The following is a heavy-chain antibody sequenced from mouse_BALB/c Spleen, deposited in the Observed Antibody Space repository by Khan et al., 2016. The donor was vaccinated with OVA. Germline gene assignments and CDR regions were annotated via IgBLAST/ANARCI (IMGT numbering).Heavy chain of an antibody. CDR2: ISPNNDGS. D-gene: IGHD1-1*02. CDR3: SRSLYNSDGACEGFTY. V-gene: IGHV1S136*01. J-gene: IGHJ3*01. Sequence: VQLKQSGPELVKPGASVKMSCKASGYTFTSYVMHWVKQKPGQGLEWIGYISPNNDGSKYNEKFRSKATLTSDKSSSTAYMELSSLTSEDSAVYYCSRSLYNSDGACEGFTYWGQGTLVTVAA. CDR1: GYTFTSYV.